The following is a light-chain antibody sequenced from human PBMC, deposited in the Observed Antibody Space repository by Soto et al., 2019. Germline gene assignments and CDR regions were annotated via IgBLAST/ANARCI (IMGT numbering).Light chain of an antibody. CDR3: LQDYSYPRT. CDR1: QDIRND. CDR2: AAS. Sequence: AIQITQSPSSLSASVGDRVTIICRASQDIRNDLGWYQQKPGKAPELLIYAASSLQSGVPSRFIGSGSGTDFTLTINNLQPEDFATYFCLQDYSYPRTFGQGTKVEIK. V-gene: IGKV1-6*01. J-gene: IGKJ1*01.